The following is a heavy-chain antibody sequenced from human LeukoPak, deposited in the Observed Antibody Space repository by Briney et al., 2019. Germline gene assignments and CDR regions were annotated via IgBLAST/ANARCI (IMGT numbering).Heavy chain of an antibody. CDR1: GGPFSTYY. D-gene: IGHD5-24*01. CDR3: ASNPHRDGPLNC. V-gene: IGHV4-34*01. CDR2: INHSGTI. Sequence: SETLSLTCAVYGGPFSTYYWSWIRQPPGRGLEWIGEINHSGTINYNPSLESRVTMSIDTSKNQLSLKLRSVTAADTAVYYCASNPHRDGPLNCWGQGTLVTVSS. J-gene: IGHJ4*02.